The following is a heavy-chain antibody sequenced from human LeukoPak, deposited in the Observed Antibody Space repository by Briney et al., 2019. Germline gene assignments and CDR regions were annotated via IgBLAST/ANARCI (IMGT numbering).Heavy chain of an antibody. CDR3: ARDLSGYTNWFDP. V-gene: IGHV1-69*05. CDR2: IIPIFGTA. CDR1: GGTFSSYA. J-gene: IGHJ5*02. Sequence: VASVKVSCKASGGTFSSYAISWVRQAPGQGLEWMGRIIPIFGTANCAQKFQGRVTITTDESTSTAYMELSSLRSEDTAVYYCARDLSGYTNWFDPWGQGTLVTVSS. D-gene: IGHD5-18*01.